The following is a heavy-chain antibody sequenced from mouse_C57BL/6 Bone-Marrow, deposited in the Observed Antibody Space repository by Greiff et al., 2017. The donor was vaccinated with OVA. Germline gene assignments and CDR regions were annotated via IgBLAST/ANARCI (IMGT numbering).Heavy chain of an antibody. CDR1: GFTFSSYA. CDR3: ARDGILRSPFAY. Sequence: EVMLVESGGGLVKPGGSLKLSCAASGFTFSSYAMSWVRQTPEKRLEWVATISDGGSYTYYPDNVKGRFTISRDNAKNNLYLQMSHLKSEDTAMYYCARDGILRSPFAYWGQGTLVTVSA. V-gene: IGHV5-4*01. D-gene: IGHD1-1*01. CDR2: ISDGGSYT. J-gene: IGHJ3*01.